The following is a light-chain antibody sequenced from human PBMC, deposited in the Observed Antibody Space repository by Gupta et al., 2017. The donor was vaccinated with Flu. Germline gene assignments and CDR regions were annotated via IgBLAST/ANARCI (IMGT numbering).Light chain of an antibody. CDR3: QQRDRDRLMFI. Sequence: FLAASVGDRVTITCRASQGINSFLAWYKQKPGKAPKLLIHGASTLQRGVQSRFSGSGAGTEFTLTISSRQPEDFGTYYCQQRDRDRLMFIFGHGTKVDIK. CDR1: QGINSF. V-gene: IGKV1-9*01. J-gene: IGKJ3*01. CDR2: GAS.